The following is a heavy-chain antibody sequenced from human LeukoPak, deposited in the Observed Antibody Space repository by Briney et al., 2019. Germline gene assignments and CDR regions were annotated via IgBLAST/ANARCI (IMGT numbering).Heavy chain of an antibody. CDR1: GFSFSGTW. J-gene: IGHJ4*02. CDR3: ASDIDRGIDY. V-gene: IGHV3-23*01. D-gene: IGHD3-10*01. Sequence: GGSLRLSCAASGFSFSGTWMSWVRQAPGKGLEWVSTINPSGESINFADSVRGRFTISRDNSKNSLYLQMNSLRAEDTAVYYCASDIDRGIDYWGQGTLVTVSS. CDR2: INPSGESI.